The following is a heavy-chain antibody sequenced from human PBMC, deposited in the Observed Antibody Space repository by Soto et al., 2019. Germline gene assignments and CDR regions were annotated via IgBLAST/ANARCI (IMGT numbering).Heavy chain of an antibody. D-gene: IGHD5-12*01. Sequence: SETLSLTCAVYGESLSGYYWSWIRQPPGRGLEWIGEISHGGDTNYNPSFKSRVTISVDRSKNQFSLKMTSVTAADTAVYYCARGYSGYETFDFWGQGTLVTVSS. J-gene: IGHJ4*02. CDR1: GESLSGYY. CDR3: ARGYSGYETFDF. V-gene: IGHV4-34*01. CDR2: ISHGGDT.